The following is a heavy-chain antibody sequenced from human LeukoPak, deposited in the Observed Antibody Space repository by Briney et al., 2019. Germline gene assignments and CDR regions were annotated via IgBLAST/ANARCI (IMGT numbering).Heavy chain of an antibody. V-gene: IGHV3-48*01. CDR1: GFTFSSYG. D-gene: IGHD3-3*01. CDR3: ARDPSTWNGYSDY. Sequence: GGSLRLSCAASGFTFSSYGMSWVRQAPGKGLEWISYITPSGNNKYYSDSVKGRFTISRDNAKNSVYLQMDSLRAEDTAVYYCARDPSTWNGYSDYWGQGTLVTVSS. J-gene: IGHJ4*02. CDR2: ITPSGNNK.